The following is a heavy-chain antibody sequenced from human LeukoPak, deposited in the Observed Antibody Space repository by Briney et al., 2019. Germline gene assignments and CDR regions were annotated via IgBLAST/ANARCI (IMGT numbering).Heavy chain of an antibody. J-gene: IGHJ3*02. CDR1: GGSISSYY. V-gene: IGHV4-4*07. D-gene: IGHD3-22*01. CDR3: ARDRDYYDSSAFDT. CDR2: IYTSGST. Sequence: SETLSLTCTVSGGSISSYYWSWIRQPAGKGLEWIGRIYTSGSTNYNPSLKSRVTMSVDTSKNQFSLKLSSVTAADTAVYYCARDRDYYDSSAFDTWGQGTMVTVSS.